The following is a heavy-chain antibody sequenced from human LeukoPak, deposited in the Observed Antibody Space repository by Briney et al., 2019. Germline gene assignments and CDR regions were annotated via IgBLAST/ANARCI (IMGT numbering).Heavy chain of an antibody. D-gene: IGHD2-2*01. V-gene: IGHV4-30-2*01. CDR3: AREGAVPAAMPFDY. Sequence: LRLSCAASGFTFDDYAMHWIRQPPGKGLEWIGYIYHSGSTYYNPSLKSRVTISVDRSKDQFSLKLSSVTAADTAVYYCAREGAVPAAMPFDYWGQGTLVTVSS. CDR2: IYHSGST. CDR1: GFTFDDYA. J-gene: IGHJ4*02.